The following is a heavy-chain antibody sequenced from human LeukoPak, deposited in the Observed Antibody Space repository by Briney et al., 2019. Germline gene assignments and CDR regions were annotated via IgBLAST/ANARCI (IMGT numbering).Heavy chain of an antibody. CDR2: INHSGST. CDR3: ARDRLQLQS. CDR1: GGSFCGYY. V-gene: IGHV4-34*01. D-gene: IGHD1-1*01. J-gene: IGHJ5*02. Sequence: PSETLSLTCAVYGGSFCGYYWSWIRQPPGKGLEWIGEINHSGSTNYNPSLKSRVTISVDTSKNQFSLKLSSVTAADTAVYYCARDRLQLQSWGQGTLVTVSS.